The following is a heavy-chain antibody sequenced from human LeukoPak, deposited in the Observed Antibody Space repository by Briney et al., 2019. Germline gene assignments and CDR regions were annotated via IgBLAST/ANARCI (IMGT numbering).Heavy chain of an antibody. Sequence: GGSLRLSCAASGFTFSSYAMHWVRQAPGKGLEWVAVISYDGSNKYYADSVKGRFTISRDNSKNTLYLQMNSLRAEDTAVYYCARGPPVPPWYYYGMDVWGQGTTVTVSS. V-gene: IGHV3-30-3*01. J-gene: IGHJ6*02. CDR1: GFTFSSYA. CDR2: ISYDGSNK. CDR3: ARGPPVPPWYYYGMDV.